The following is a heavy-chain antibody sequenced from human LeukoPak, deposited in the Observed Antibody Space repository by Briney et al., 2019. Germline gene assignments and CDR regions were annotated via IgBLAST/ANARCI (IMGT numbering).Heavy chain of an antibody. CDR2: IKRDGSDT. CDR1: GFAFSSYW. J-gene: IGHJ4*02. D-gene: IGHD3-22*01. Sequence: GGSLRLSCAASGFAFSSYWMGWVRQAPGKGLEWVANIKRDGSDTYYVDSVKGRFTISRDNAKNSLYLQLNSLRAEDTAVYYCARDANYYDSRGENYFSCWGQGTLVTVSS. V-gene: IGHV3-7*01. CDR3: ARDANYYDSRGENYFSC.